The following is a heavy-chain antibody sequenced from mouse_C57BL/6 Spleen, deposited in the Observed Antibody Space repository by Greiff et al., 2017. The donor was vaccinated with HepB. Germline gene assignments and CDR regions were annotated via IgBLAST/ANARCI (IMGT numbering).Heavy chain of an antibody. J-gene: IGHJ2*01. CDR3: ARSDYGSSYHY. CDR2: IYPRSGNT. D-gene: IGHD1-1*01. CDR1: GYTFTSYG. V-gene: IGHV1-81*01. Sequence: VQLQQSGAELARPGASVKLSCKASGYTFTSYGISWVKQRTGQGLEWIGEIYPRSGNTYYNEKFKGKATLTADKSSSTAYMELSSLTSEDSAVYFCARSDYGSSYHYWGQGTTLTVSS.